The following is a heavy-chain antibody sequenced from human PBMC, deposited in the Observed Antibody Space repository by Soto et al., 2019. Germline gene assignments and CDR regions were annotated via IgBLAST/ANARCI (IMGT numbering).Heavy chain of an antibody. CDR1: GFTFSTYA. CDR2: ISDSGGST. D-gene: IGHD3-10*01. CDR3: AKDSTMVRGVILDLFDY. J-gene: IGHJ4*02. Sequence: EVQLLESGGGLVQPGGSLRLSCAASGFTFSTYAMSWVRQAPGKGLEWVSTISDSGGSTYYADSVKGRFTISRDNYKNTLYLQMNSLRAEDTAVYYCAKDSTMVRGVILDLFDYWGQGTLVTVSS. V-gene: IGHV3-23*01.